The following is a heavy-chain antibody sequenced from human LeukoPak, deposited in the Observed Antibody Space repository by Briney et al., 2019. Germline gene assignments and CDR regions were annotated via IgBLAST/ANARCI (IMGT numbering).Heavy chain of an antibody. CDR3: TRHVGYSGYDFPFDY. Sequence: GGSLRLSCAASGFTFSGSAMHWVRQASGKGLEWVGRIRSKANSYATAYAASVKGRFTISRDDSKNTAYLQMNSLKTEDTAVYYCTRHVGYSGYDFPFDYWGQGTLVTVSS. CDR2: IRSKANSYAT. CDR1: GFTFSGSA. V-gene: IGHV3-73*01. D-gene: IGHD5-12*01. J-gene: IGHJ4*02.